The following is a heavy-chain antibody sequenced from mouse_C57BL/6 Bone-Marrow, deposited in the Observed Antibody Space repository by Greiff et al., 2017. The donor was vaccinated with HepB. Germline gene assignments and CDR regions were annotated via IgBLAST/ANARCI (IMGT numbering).Heavy chain of an antibody. CDR2: INPNNGGT. CDR1: GYTFTDYN. D-gene: IGHD2-4*01. V-gene: IGHV1-22*01. J-gene: IGHJ4*01. CDR3: VIIYYDYFYAMDY. Sequence: VQLQQSGPELVKPGASVKMSCKASGYTFTDYNMHWVKQSHGKSLEWIGYINPNNGGTSYNQKFKGKATLTVNKSSSTAYMELRSLTSEDSAVYYCVIIYYDYFYAMDYWGQGTSVTVSS.